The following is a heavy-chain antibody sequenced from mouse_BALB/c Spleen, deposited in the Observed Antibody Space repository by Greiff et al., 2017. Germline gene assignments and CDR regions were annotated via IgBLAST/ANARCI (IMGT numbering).Heavy chain of an antibody. CDR1: GYTFTDYY. Sequence: VQLQQSGPELVKPGASVKISCKASGYTFTDYYMNWVKQSHGTSLEWIGLVNPNNGGTSYNQKFKGKATLTVDKSSSTAYMGLRSLTSEDSAVYYCARGLPAWFAYWGQGTLVTVSA. CDR3: ARGLPAWFAY. D-gene: IGHD3-1*01. CDR2: VNPNNGGT. J-gene: IGHJ3*01. V-gene: IGHV1-26*01.